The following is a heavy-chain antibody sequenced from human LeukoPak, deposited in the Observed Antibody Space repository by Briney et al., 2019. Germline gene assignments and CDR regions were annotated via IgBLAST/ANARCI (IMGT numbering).Heavy chain of an antibody. J-gene: IGHJ6*02. D-gene: IGHD3-9*01. CDR2: ISSSGSTI. CDR1: GFTFSDYY. V-gene: IGHV3-11*01. CDR3: ARLVVLRYFGWFEYYYGMDV. Sequence: AGGSLRLSCAASGFTFSDYYMSWIRQAPGKGLEWVSYISSSGSTIYYADSVKGRFTISRDNAKNSLYLQMNSLRAEDTAVYYCARLVVLRYFGWFEYYYGMDVWGQGNTVTVSS.